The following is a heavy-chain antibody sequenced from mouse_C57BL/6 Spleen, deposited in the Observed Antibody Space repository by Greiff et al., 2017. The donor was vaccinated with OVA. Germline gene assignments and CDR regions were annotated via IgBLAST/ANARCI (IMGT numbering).Heavy chain of an antibody. CDR1: GYAFSSSW. D-gene: IGHD2-4*01. CDR2: IYPGDGDT. Sequence: QVQLQQSGPELVKPGASVKISCKASGYAFSSSWMNWVKQRPGKGLEWIGRIYPGDGDTNYNGKFKGKATLTADKSSSTAYMQLSSLTSEDSAIYFCARGGGFDYYRYFDVWGTGTTVTVSS. V-gene: IGHV1-82*01. J-gene: IGHJ1*03. CDR3: ARGGGFDYYRYFDV.